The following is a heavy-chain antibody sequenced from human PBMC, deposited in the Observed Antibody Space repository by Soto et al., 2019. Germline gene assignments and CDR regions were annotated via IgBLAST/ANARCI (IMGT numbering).Heavy chain of an antibody. CDR2: INAGNGNT. J-gene: IGHJ5*02. V-gene: IGHV1-3*01. D-gene: IGHD3-16*01. CDR1: GYTFTSYA. CDR3: ARGYGGPIGWFDP. Sequence: QVQLVQSGAEVKKPGASVKVSCKASGYTFTSYAMHWVRQAPGQRLEWLGWINAGNGNTKYSQKFQVRDTSTRDTSASTAYMELSCLRSEVAAGYDCARGYGGPIGWFDPWGQGTLVTVSS.